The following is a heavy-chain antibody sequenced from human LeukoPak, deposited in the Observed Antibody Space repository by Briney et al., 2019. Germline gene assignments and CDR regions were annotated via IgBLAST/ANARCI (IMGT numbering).Heavy chain of an antibody. CDR3: ARYCSSSSCSGGFDY. CDR1: GFTFSSYE. J-gene: IGHJ4*01. CDR2: ISSSGSTI. Sequence: GGSLRLSCAASGFTFSSYEMNWVRQAPGKGLEWVSYISSSGSTIYYADSVKGRFTISRDNAKNSLYLQMNTLRDEDTAVYYCARYCSSSSCSGGFDYWGHGTLVTVSS. V-gene: IGHV3-48*03. D-gene: IGHD2-2*01.